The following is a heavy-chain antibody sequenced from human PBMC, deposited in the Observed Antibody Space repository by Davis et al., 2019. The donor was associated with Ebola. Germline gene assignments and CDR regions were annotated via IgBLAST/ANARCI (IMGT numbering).Heavy chain of an antibody. J-gene: IGHJ6*02. CDR2: INAGNGNT. D-gene: IGHD6-19*01. Sequence: ASVKVSCKASGYTFTSYAMHWVRQAPGQRLEWMGWINAGNGNTKYSQKFQGRVTITRDTSASTAYMELSSLRSEDTAVYYCARENSSGWYHMRSYYYYYGMDVWGQGTTVTVSS. V-gene: IGHV1-3*01. CDR3: ARENSSGWYHMRSYYYYYGMDV. CDR1: GYTFTSYA.